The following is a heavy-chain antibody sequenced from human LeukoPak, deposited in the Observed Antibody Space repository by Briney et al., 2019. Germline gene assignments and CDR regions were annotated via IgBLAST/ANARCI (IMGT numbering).Heavy chain of an antibody. D-gene: IGHD6-19*01. CDR1: GFTSRSYT. J-gene: IGHJ4*02. V-gene: IGHV3-23*01. CDR2: IEGDGSRI. Sequence: GGSLRLSCEASGFTSRSYTMSWVRQAPGKGPEWVSSIEGDGSRISYADSVKGRFAISRDNSKNALYVQMNSLRAEDTAIYYCASIGGWGTYPLDSWGQGSLVIVSS. CDR3: ASIGGWGTYPLDS.